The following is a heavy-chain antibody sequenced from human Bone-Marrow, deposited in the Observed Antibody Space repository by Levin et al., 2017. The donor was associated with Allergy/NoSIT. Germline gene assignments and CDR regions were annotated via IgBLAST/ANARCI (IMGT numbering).Heavy chain of an antibody. CDR3: SIAPGFSDS. CDR1: GFTVGNNY. J-gene: IGHJ4*02. V-gene: IGHV3-66*01. Sequence: QAGGSLRLSCAASGFTVGNNYVAWVRQAPGKGLDWISVIYSGGGTHYADSVKGRFTISRDNSKNTVYLQMNSLRVEDTAVYYCSIAPGFSDSWGQGSLFTVSS. CDR2: IYSGGGT. D-gene: IGHD2-21*01.